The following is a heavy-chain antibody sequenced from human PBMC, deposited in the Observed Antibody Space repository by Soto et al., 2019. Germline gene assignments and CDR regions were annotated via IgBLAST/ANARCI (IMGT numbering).Heavy chain of an antibody. D-gene: IGHD3-16*01. J-gene: IGHJ6*02. V-gene: IGHV3-23*01. CDR1: GFPFSSYA. Sequence: EVQLLESGGGLVQPGGSLRLSCAASGFPFSSYAMSLVRQAPGKGLEWVSAISGSGGSTYYADSVKGRFTISRDNSKNTLYLQMNSLRDEATAVYYGAKAYGGRGTYYYGMDVWGQWTTVTVSS. CDR2: ISGSGGST. CDR3: AKAYGGRGTYYYGMDV.